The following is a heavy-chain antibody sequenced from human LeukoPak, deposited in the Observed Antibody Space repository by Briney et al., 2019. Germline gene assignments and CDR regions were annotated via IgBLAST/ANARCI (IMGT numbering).Heavy chain of an antibody. Sequence: SETLSLTCTVSGGSTSSSSYYWGWIRQPPGKGLEWIGSIFYSGSTYYNPSLKSRVSISVDTSKNQFSLKLSSVTAADTAVYYCARHGWGYSYGFGRDFDYWGQGTLVTVSS. CDR3: ARHGWGYSYGFGRDFDY. CDR2: IFYSGST. J-gene: IGHJ4*02. CDR1: GGSTSSSSYY. V-gene: IGHV4-39*01. D-gene: IGHD5-18*01.